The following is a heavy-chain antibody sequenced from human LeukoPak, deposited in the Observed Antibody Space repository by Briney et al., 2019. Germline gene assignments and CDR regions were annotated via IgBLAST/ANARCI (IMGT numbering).Heavy chain of an antibody. J-gene: IGHJ5*01. Sequence: SETLSLTCSVSGGSMRSTTHYWGWVRQSPGKGLEWIGSIYYGGSTYYNPSLKSRVTLSVDTSKNQFSLKLSSVTAADTAVFYCARHSNWFDSWGQGTLVTVSP. V-gene: IGHV4-39*01. CDR3: ARHSNWFDS. CDR2: IYYGGST. CDR1: GGSMRSTTHY.